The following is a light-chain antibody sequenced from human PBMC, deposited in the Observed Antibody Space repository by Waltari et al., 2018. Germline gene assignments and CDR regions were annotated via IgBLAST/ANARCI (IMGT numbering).Light chain of an antibody. CDR1: TSNIGNNG. CDR3: AAWDDGLSGLV. CDR2: YDD. V-gene: IGLV1-36*01. Sequence: QSVLTQPPSVSAATRQRVTMSCSGSTSNIGNNGVSWYQQVPGQAPELLIYYDDLLPSGVSDRFSGSKSGTSASLAISGLQSEDAAVYYCAAWDDGLSGLVFGGGTQLTVL. J-gene: IGLJ2*01.